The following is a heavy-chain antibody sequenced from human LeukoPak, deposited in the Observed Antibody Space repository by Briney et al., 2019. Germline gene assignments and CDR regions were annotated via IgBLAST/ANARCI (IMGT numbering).Heavy chain of an antibody. CDR3: AKDRDKGGFDY. CDR1: GGSISSYY. D-gene: IGHD3-16*01. Sequence: ETLSLTCTVSGGSISSYYWSWVRQAPGKGLEWVSAISGSGGSTYYADSVKGRFSISRDNSKNTLYLQMNSLRAEDTAVYYCAKDRDKGGFDYWGQGTLVTVSS. J-gene: IGHJ4*02. CDR2: ISGSGGST. V-gene: IGHV3-23*01.